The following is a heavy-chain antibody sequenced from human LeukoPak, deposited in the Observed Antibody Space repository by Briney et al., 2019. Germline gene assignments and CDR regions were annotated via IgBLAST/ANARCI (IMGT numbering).Heavy chain of an antibody. CDR3: AKWVDLTVY. D-gene: IGHD3-9*01. CDR2: FDHTGTT. CDR1: GGSISSSDYY. J-gene: IGHJ4*02. V-gene: IGHV4-39*01. Sequence: KSSETLSLTCTVSGGSISSSDYYWGWIRQPPGKGLEWIGSFDHTGTTYYNPSLKSRVSTSVDTSKNQFSLRLSSVTAADTAVYYCAKWVDLTVYWGQGTLVTVSS.